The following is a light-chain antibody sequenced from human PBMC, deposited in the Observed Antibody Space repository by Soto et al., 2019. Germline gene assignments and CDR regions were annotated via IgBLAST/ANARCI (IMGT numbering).Light chain of an antibody. CDR1: QSVSSSY. V-gene: IGKV3D-20*02. CDR3: QQRSNWHRT. J-gene: IGKJ1*01. Sequence: EIVLTESPGTLSFSPGERATLSGRASQSVSSSYLAWYQRKPGQAPRLLIYGASSRATGIPDRFSGSGSGTDFTLPINSLEPEDFAVYYCQQRSNWHRTFGQGTKVDIK. CDR2: GAS.